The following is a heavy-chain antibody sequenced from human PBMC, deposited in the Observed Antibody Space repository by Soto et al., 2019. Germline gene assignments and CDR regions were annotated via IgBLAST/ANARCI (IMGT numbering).Heavy chain of an antibody. CDR3: DSSKYDVVAGSVWFDP. CDR2: TYHTEDA. Sequence: PSETLSLTCAVSEVSITRGGYAWGWIRRPAGQGMGLIGYTYHTEDACYNSSTKGRVTLSTDYWRNPFYLRLNSGTAAETAVYFCDSSKYDVVAGSVWFDPWGQGTMVTVSS. V-gene: IGHV4-30-2*01. J-gene: IGHJ5*02. CDR1: EVSITRGGYA. D-gene: IGHD2-21*01.